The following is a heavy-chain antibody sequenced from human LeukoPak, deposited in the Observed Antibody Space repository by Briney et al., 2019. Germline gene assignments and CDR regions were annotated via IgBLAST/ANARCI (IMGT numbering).Heavy chain of an antibody. CDR1: GFTFSTYS. CDR2: ISSSTSTI. D-gene: IGHD5-24*01. Sequence: PGGPLRLSCAASGFTFSTYSMNWVRQAPGKGLEWVSYISSSTSTIYYADSVKGRFTISRDNAKNSLYLQMNSLRDEDTAVYYCARAGGDGYNPMWDYWGQGTLVTVSS. J-gene: IGHJ4*02. CDR3: ARAGGDGYNPMWDY. V-gene: IGHV3-48*02.